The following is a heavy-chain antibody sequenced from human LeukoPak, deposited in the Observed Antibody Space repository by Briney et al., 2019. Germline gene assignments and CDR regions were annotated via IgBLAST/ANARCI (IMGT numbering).Heavy chain of an antibody. CDR2: ISHDDRNK. CDR1: GFTFSTYA. Sequence: GGSLRLSCAASGFTFSTYATHWVRQAPGKGLDWVALISHDDRNKYYADSVKGRFTISRDSSKNTLYLQMNSLRAEDTAVYYCARDYHCSGGRCYDDAFDIWGQGTMVTVSS. J-gene: IGHJ3*02. D-gene: IGHD2-15*01. V-gene: IGHV3-30*01. CDR3: ARDYHCSGGRCYDDAFDI.